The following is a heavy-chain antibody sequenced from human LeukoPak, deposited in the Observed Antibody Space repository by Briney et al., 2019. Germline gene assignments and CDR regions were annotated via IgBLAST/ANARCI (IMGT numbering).Heavy chain of an antibody. J-gene: IGHJ4*02. CDR1: GFTFDDYA. D-gene: IGHD4-17*01. Sequence: GGSLRLSCAASGFTFDDYAMHWVRHAPGKGLEWVSGISWNSGSIGYADSVKGRFTISRDNAKNSLYLQMNSLRAEDTALYYCAKEGYGDYNLPWFDYWGQGTLVTVSS. V-gene: IGHV3-9*01. CDR3: AKEGYGDYNLPWFDY. CDR2: ISWNSGSI.